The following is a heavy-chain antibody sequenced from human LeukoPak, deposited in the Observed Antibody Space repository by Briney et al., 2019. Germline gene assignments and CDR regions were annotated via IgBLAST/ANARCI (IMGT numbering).Heavy chain of an antibody. V-gene: IGHV1-8*01. CDR3: ARGVLGYCSSTSCYAYYFDY. J-gene: IGHJ4*02. CDR1: GYTFTSYD. D-gene: IGHD2-2*01. CDR2: MNPNYGNT. Sequence: ASVKVSCKASGYTFTSYDINWVRQATGQGLEWMGWMNPNYGNTGYAQKFQGRVTMTRNTSISTAYMELSSLRSEDTAVYYCARGVLGYCSSTSCYAYYFDYWGQGTLVTVSS.